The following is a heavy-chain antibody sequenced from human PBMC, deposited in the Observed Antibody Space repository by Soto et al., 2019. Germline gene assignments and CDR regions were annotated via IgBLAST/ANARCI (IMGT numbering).Heavy chain of an antibody. Sequence: SETLSLTCTVSGGSVSSGSYYWSWIRQPPGKGLEWIGYIYYSGSTNYNPSPKSRVTISVDTSKNQFSLKLSSVTAADTAVYYCARDRRIAARDYYYYGMDVWGQGTTVTVSS. CDR1: GGSVSSGSYY. J-gene: IGHJ6*02. V-gene: IGHV4-61*01. D-gene: IGHD6-6*01. CDR2: IYYSGST. CDR3: ARDRRIAARDYYYYGMDV.